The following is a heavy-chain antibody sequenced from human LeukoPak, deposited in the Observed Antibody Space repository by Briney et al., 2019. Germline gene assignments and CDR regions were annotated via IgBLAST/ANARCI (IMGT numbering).Heavy chain of an antibody. D-gene: IGHD3-16*01. CDR2: INPNSGDT. J-gene: IGHJ3*02. V-gene: IGHV1-2*02. CDR3: AREGDLGPRGAFDI. CDR1: GYSFTGYY. Sequence: ASVKVSCKASGYSFTGYYMHWVRQAPGQGLEWMGWINPNSGDTKYAQKFQGRVTMTRDTSISTAYMELTRLRSDDTAVYYCAREGDLGPRGAFDIWGQGTMVTVSS.